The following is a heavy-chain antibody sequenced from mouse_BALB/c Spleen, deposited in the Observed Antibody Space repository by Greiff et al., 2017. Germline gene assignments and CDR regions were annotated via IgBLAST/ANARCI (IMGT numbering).Heavy chain of an antibody. J-gene: IGHJ1*01. CDR2: ISYSGST. V-gene: IGHV3-2*02. CDR3: ARVGYLSYWYFDV. D-gene: IGHD2-2*01. CDR1: GYSITSDYA. Sequence: EVKLVESGPGLVKPSQSLSLTCTVTGYSITSDYAWNWIRQFPGNKLEWMGYISYSGSTSYNPSLKSRISITRDTSKNQFFLQLNSVTTEDTATYYCARVGYLSYWYFDVWGAGTTVTVSS.